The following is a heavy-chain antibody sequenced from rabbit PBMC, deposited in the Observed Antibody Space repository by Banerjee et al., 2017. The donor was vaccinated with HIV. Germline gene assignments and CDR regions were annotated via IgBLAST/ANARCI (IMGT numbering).Heavy chain of an antibody. D-gene: IGHD8-1*01. CDR1: GFSFSSSYY. Sequence: QQQLEESGGDLVKPEGSLTLTCTASGFSFSSSYYMCWVRQAPGKGPEWIACIYNGNGNTYYASWAKGRFTFSKTSSTTVTLQMTSLTAADTATYFCARDPPGGSVYFNLWGPGTLVTVS. CDR2: IYNGNGNT. V-gene: IGHV1S45*01. J-gene: IGHJ4*01. CDR3: ARDPPGGSVYFNL.